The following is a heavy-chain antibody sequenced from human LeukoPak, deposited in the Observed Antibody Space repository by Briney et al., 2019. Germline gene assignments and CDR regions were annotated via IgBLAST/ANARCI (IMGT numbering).Heavy chain of an antibody. Sequence: GGSLRLSCAASGFTFSSYAMSWVRQAPGKGLEWVSAISGSGGSTYYADSVKGRFTISRDNSKNTLYLQMNSLRAEDTAVYYCAKDAYGVIKWYYYYMDVWGKGTTVTVSS. CDR3: AKDAYGVIKWYYYYMDV. D-gene: IGHD3-22*01. CDR2: ISGSGGST. J-gene: IGHJ6*03. V-gene: IGHV3-23*01. CDR1: GFTFSSYA.